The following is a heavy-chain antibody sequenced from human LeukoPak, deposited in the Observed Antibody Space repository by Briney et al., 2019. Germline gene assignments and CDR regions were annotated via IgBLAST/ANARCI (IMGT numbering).Heavy chain of an antibody. CDR1: GGSISSYY. CDR2: IYYSGST. D-gene: IGHD4-17*01. CDR3: ARESFRPGDYGGLDY. V-gene: IGHV4-59*01. J-gene: IGHJ4*02. Sequence: SETLSLTCTVSGGSISSYYWSWIRQPARKRLEWIGYIYYSGSTNYNPSLKSRVTISVDTSKNQFSLKLSSVTAADTAVYYCARESFRPGDYGGLDYWGQGTLVTVSS.